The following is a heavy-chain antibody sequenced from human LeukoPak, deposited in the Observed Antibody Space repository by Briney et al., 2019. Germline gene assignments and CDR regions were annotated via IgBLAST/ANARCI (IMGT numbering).Heavy chain of an antibody. CDR3: ARDLYGHDWWFDP. Sequence: PSETLSLTCTVSGGSISRTNYYWGWIRQHPGKGLEWIGYIYYSGSTYYNPSLKSRVTISVDTSKNQFSLKLSSVTAADTAVYYCARDLYGHDWWFDPWGQGTLVTVSS. CDR2: IYYSGST. D-gene: IGHD3-9*01. CDR1: GGSISRTNYY. V-gene: IGHV4-31*03. J-gene: IGHJ5*02.